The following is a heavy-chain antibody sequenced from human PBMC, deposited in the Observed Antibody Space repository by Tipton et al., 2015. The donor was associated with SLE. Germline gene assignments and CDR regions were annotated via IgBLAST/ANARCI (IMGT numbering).Heavy chain of an antibody. V-gene: IGHV4-38-2*02. CDR1: NYSISSGYY. D-gene: IGHD3-22*01. J-gene: IGHJ4*02. Sequence: TLSLTCAVSNYSISSGYYWGWIRQPPGKGLEWIGNIYHSGSTYYNPSLESRVTISVDRSKNQFSLKLTSVTAADTAVYYCARDSGYQFGNWSQGTLVTVSS. CDR2: IYHSGST. CDR3: ARDSGYQFGN.